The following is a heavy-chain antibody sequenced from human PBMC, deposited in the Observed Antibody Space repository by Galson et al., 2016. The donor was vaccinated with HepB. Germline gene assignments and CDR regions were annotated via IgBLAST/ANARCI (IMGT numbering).Heavy chain of an antibody. CDR3: AREGYSSGHCGAFDI. D-gene: IGHD6-19*01. CDR1: GFTSEFTAEFSFGSYP. V-gene: IGHV3-23*01. Sequence: SLRLSCAASGFTSEFTAEFSFGSYPMTWVRQAPGKGLEWVSTINRIGDFTHYADSAKGRITISRDNSKNTLYLQMNRLRADDTALYFCAREGYSSGHCGAFDIWGRGTVVAVSS. CDR2: INRIGDFT. J-gene: IGHJ3*02.